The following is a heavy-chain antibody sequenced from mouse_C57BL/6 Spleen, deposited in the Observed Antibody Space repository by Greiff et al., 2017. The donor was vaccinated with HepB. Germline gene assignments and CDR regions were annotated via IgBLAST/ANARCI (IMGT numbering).Heavy chain of an antibody. V-gene: IGHV1-53*01. Sequence: QVQLQQSGTELVKPGASVRLSCKASGYTFTSYWMHWVKQRPGQGLEWIGNINPSNGGTNYNEKFKSKATLTVDKSSSTAYMQLSSLTSEDSAVYYCARYGDYYGSSPYYFDYWGQGTTLTVSS. CDR3: ARYGDYYGSSPYYFDY. J-gene: IGHJ2*01. CDR2: INPSNGGT. D-gene: IGHD1-1*01. CDR1: GYTFTSYW.